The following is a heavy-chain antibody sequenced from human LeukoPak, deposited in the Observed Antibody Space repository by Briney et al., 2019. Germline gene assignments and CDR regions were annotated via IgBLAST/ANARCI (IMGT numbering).Heavy chain of an antibody. CDR2: INHSGST. V-gene: IGHV4-34*01. CDR3: ARGPKIQLWITFDY. D-gene: IGHD5-18*01. J-gene: IGHJ4*02. Sequence: PSETLSLTCAVYGGSFSGYYWSRIRQPPGKGLEWIGEINHSGSTNYNPSLKSRVTISVDTSKNQFSLKLSSVTAADTAVYYCARGPKIQLWITFDYWGQGTLVTVSS. CDR1: GGSFSGYY.